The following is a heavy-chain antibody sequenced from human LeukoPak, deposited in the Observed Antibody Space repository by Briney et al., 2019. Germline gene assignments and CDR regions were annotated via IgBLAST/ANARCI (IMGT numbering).Heavy chain of an antibody. CDR3: ARDRAPLTTTAVGFDP. CDR2: TNPSGGST. V-gene: IGHV1-46*01. CDR1: GYTFTTYY. J-gene: IGHJ5*02. D-gene: IGHD4/OR15-4a*01. Sequence: ASVKVSCKASGYTFTTYYIHWVRQAPGQGLEWMGITNPSGGSTTYAQKFQGRVTMTRDTSTSTVYMELNNLRSEDTAVYYCARDRAPLTTTAVGFDPWGQGSPVTVSS.